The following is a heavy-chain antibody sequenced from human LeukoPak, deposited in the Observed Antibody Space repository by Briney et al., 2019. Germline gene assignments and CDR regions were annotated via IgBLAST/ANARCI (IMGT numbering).Heavy chain of an antibody. CDR3: ARGQQDYDILTGQPFDY. Sequence: GGSLRLSCAASGYTVSSNYMSWVRQAPGKGLEWVSVIYSGGSTYYADSVKGRFTIPRDNSKNTLYLQMNSLRAEDTAVYYCARGQQDYDILTGQPFDYWGQGTLVTVSS. D-gene: IGHD3-9*01. CDR2: IYSGGST. V-gene: IGHV3-66*01. J-gene: IGHJ4*02. CDR1: GYTVSSNY.